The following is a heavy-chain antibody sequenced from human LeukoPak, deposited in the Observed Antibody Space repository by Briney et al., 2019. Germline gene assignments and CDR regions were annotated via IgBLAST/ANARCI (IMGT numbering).Heavy chain of an antibody. CDR1: GYTFTSYY. CDR3: ASHPVGATFYFDY. CDR2: INPNSGGT. V-gene: IGHV1-2*02. Sequence: GASVKVSCKASGYTFTSYYMHWVRQAPGQGLEWMGWINPNSGGTNYAQKFQGRVTMTRDTSISTAYMELSRLRSDDTAVYYCASHPVGATFYFDYWGQGTLVTVSS. D-gene: IGHD1-26*01. J-gene: IGHJ4*02.